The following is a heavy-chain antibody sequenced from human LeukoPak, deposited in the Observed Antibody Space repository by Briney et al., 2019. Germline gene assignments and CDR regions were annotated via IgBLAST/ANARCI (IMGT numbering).Heavy chain of an antibody. Sequence: RGSLRLSCAASGFTFSSHAMSWVRQAPGKGLEWVSVITGSGVDTYYAGSVKGRFTISRDNSKNTLYFQMNSLTAEDTAVYFCARGTWNPALLDSWGQGTLVTVSS. CDR1: GFTFSSHA. CDR3: ARGTWNPALLDS. J-gene: IGHJ4*02. V-gene: IGHV3-23*01. D-gene: IGHD1-1*01. CDR2: ITGSGVDT.